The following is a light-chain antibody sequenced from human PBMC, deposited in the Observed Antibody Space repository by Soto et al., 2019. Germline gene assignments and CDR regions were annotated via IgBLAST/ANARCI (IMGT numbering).Light chain of an antibody. Sequence: DIQMTQSPSTLSASVGDRVTIACRASQSVNTWLAWYQKKPGKAPKLLIYDASNLQRGVPSRFSGSGSGTEFTLSISSLQPDDFATYYCQEYNSGWRFGQGTKVEIK. CDR1: QSVNTW. CDR2: DAS. J-gene: IGKJ1*01. V-gene: IGKV1-5*01. CDR3: QEYNSGWR.